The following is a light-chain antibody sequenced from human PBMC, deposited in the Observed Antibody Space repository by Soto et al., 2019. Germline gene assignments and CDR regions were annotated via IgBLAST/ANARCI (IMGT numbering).Light chain of an antibody. CDR3: LQYGRSPSP. Sequence: EIVLTQSPGTLSLSPGERATLSCRASQSVSSNYLAWYQQRPGQAPRLLIYAASSRATGIPDRFSGSGSGTVFTLPSSRLEPEDFAVYYCLQYGRSPSPVGQGAKVELK. V-gene: IGKV3-20*01. CDR2: AAS. CDR1: QSVSSNY. J-gene: IGKJ1*01.